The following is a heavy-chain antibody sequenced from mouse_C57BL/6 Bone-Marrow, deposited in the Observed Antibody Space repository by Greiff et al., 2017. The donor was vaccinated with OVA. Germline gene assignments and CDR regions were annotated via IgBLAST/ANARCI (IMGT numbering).Heavy chain of an antibody. V-gene: IGHV1-64*01. CDR2: IHPNSGST. J-gene: IGHJ4*01. D-gene: IGHD1-1*01. CDR1: GYTFTSYW. Sequence: QVQLKQPGAELVKPGASVKLSCKASGYTFTSYWMHWVKQRPGQGLEWIGMIHPNSGSTNYNEKFKSKATLTVDKSSSTAYMQLSSLTSEDSAVYYCARGATVRGTYAMDYWGQGTSVTVSS. CDR3: ARGATVRGTYAMDY.